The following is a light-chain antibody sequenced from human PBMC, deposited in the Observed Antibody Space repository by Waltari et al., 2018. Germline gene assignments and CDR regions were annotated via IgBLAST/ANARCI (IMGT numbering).Light chain of an antibody. CDR3: QAGGHGNWV. V-gene: IGLV4-69*01. CDR2: VNSDGSH. J-gene: IGLJ3*02. Sequence: QLVLTQSPSASASLGASVKLTCTLSSGHSTNVIAWLQQRPEKGPRYSMKVNSDGSHNTGDEIPDRFAGSSSGAARYLTISSLQSEDEGDDYCQAGGHGNWVLGGGTKLTVL. CDR1: SGHSTNV.